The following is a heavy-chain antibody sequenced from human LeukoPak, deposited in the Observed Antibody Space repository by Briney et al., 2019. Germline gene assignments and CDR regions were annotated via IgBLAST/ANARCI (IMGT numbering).Heavy chain of an antibody. CDR1: GFTFSSYW. D-gene: IGHD2-2*01. CDR3: ARDAKVPAAMQRRGPFDY. V-gene: IGHV3-7*01. Sequence: GGSLRLSCAASGFTFSSYWMSWVRQAPGKGLEWVANIKQDGSEKYYVDSVKGRFTISRDNAKNSLYLQMNSLRAEDTAVYYCARDAKVPAAMQRRGPFDYWGQGTLVTVSS. J-gene: IGHJ4*02. CDR2: IKQDGSEK.